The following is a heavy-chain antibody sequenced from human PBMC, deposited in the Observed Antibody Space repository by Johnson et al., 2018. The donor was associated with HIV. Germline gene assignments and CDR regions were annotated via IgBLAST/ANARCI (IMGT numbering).Heavy chain of an antibody. V-gene: IGHV3-13*01. J-gene: IGHJ3*02. Sequence: MQLAESGGGLVQPGGSLRLSCAASGFTFSSYDMHWVRQATGKGLEWVSTIGTAGDTYYPGSVKGRFTVSREDAKNSLYLQMNSLRGGETAVYYCERGGAHDAFDIWGQGIMVTVSS. CDR1: GFTFSSYD. CDR2: IGTAGDT. D-gene: IGHD3-16*01. CDR3: ERGGAHDAFDI.